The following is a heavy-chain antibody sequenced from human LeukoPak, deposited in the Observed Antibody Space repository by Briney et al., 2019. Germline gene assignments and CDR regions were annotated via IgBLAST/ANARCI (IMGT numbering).Heavy chain of an antibody. V-gene: IGHV3-74*01. CDR2: LNNDGTST. CDR3: ARARYSYTGIVDY. CDR1: GFTFSDYW. Sequence: PGGSLRLSCAASGFTFSDYWMHWVRQAPGKGLVWVSRLNNDGTSTRYADSVKGRFTISRDNARNTVYLQMNSLRAEDTAVYYCARARYSYTGIVDYWGQGTLVTVSP. D-gene: IGHD5-18*01. J-gene: IGHJ4*02.